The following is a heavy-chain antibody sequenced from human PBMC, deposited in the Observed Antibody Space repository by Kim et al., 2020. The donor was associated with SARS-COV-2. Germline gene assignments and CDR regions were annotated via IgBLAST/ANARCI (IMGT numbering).Heavy chain of an antibody. D-gene: IGHD3-22*01. J-gene: IGHJ4*02. CDR3: AKWGGVYYDSSGYYVH. V-gene: IGHV3-23*01. Sequence: GGSLRLSCAASGFTFSSYAMSWVRQAPGKGLEWVSAISGSGGSTYYADSAKGRFTISRDNSKNTLYLQMNSLRAEDTAVYYCAKWGGVYYDSSGYYVHWGQGTLVTVSS. CDR1: GFTFSSYA. CDR2: ISGSGGST.